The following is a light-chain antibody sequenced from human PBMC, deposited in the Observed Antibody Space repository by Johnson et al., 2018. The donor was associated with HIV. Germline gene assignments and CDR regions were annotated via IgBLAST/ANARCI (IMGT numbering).Light chain of an antibody. V-gene: IGLV1-51*01. CDR1: SSNIVNIY. J-gene: IGLJ1*01. CDR2: DNH. CDR3: GTWDSSLSAYV. Sequence: QSVLTQPPSVSAAPGQKVTISCSGSSSNIVNIYISWYQQLPGTAPKLLIYDNHKRPSGIPDRFSGYKSGTSATLGITGLKTGDEADYYCGTWDSSLSAYVFGSGTKVTFL.